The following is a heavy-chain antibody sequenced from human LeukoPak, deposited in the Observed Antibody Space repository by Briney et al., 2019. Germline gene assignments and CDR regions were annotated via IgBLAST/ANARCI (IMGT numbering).Heavy chain of an antibody. CDR3: ARSLFDGESQYRYFDL. Sequence: GGSLRLSCAASGFTLSSYSMNWVRQAPGKGLEWVSSISSSGTYIYYADSVKGRFTISRDSANNSLYLQMNSLWAEDTAAYFRARSLFDGESQYRYFDLWGRGTLVTVSS. CDR1: GFTLSSYS. D-gene: IGHD4-17*01. J-gene: IGHJ2*01. V-gene: IGHV3-21*01. CDR2: ISSSGTYI.